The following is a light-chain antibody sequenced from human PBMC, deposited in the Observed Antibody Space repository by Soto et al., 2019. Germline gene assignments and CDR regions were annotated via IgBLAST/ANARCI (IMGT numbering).Light chain of an antibody. V-gene: IGKV3-20*01. CDR3: QQYGSSPQT. CDR2: GAS. CDR1: QSVSSSY. J-gene: IGKJ1*01. Sequence: DIVMTQSPDSLAVSLGERATINCKSSQSVSSSYLAWYQQKPGQAPRLLIYGASSRATGIPDRCSGSGSGTDFTLTISRLEPEDFAVYYCQQYGSSPQTFGQGTKVDIK.